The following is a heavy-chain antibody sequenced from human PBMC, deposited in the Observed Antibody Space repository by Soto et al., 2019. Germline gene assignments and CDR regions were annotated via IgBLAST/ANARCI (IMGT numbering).Heavy chain of an antibody. CDR2: INVYNGNT. D-gene: IGHD5-18*01. Sequence: QVQLVQSGAELKKPGASVRVSCKASGYSFSTFGISWVRQAPGQGLEWMGWINVYNGNTNYAQKVQGRVTTTADTSTPTAYMDLRSLTPDDTAVYFCARAIAGGYGHTTLDYWGQGTLVTVSS. CDR3: ARAIAGGYGHTTLDY. CDR1: GYSFSTFG. V-gene: IGHV1-18*01. J-gene: IGHJ4*02.